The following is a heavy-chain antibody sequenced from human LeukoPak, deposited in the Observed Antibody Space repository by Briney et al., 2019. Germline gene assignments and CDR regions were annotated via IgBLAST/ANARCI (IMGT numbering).Heavy chain of an antibody. Sequence: SETLSLTCTVSGSISSYYWSWIRQPPGKGLEWIGYIYTSGSTNYNPSLKSRVTISVDTSKNQFSLDLSSVTAADTAVYYCARQKCTSTSCPTKNAFDIWGQGTMVTVSS. D-gene: IGHD2-2*01. J-gene: IGHJ3*02. CDR1: GSISSYY. CDR3: ARQKCTSTSCPTKNAFDI. V-gene: IGHV4-4*09. CDR2: IYTSGST.